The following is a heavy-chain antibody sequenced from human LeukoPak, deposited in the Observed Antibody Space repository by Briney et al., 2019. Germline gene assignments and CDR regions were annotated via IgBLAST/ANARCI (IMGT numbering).Heavy chain of an antibody. CDR2: ISASGVNT. Sequence: GGTLSLSCAASGFTFSDFGMSWVRQAPRKGLEWVSLISASGVNTYYADSVKGRFTISRDNSKNTLYLQMNNLRAEDTAVYYCAREVGPNDYWGQGTLVTVS. CDR3: AREVGPNDY. V-gene: IGHV3-23*01. J-gene: IGHJ4*02. D-gene: IGHD1-26*01. CDR1: GFTFSDFG.